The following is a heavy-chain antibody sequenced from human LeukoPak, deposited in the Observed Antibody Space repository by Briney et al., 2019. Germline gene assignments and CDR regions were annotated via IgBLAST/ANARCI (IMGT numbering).Heavy chain of an antibody. J-gene: IGHJ4*02. Sequence: PSETLSLTCAVYGGSFSGYYWSWIRQPPGKGQEWIGEINHSGSTNYNPSLKSRVTISVDTSKNQFSLKLSSVTAADTAVYYCARGLGSGRDYWGQGTLVTVSS. CDR3: ARGLGSGRDY. CDR1: GGSFSGYY. D-gene: IGHD3-10*01. CDR2: INHSGST. V-gene: IGHV4-34*01.